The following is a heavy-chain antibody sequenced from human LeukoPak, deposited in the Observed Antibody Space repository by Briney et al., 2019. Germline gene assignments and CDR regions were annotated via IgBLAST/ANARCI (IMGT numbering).Heavy chain of an antibody. J-gene: IGHJ5*02. V-gene: IGHV3-53*01. CDR2: IYSGGST. CDR1: GFTVSSNY. CDR3: ARDKLGRGYNWFDP. D-gene: IGHD7-27*01. Sequence: GGSLRLSCAASGFTVSSNYMSWVRQAPGKGLEWVSVIYSGGSTYYADSVKGRFTISRDNSKNTLYLQMNSLRAEDTAVYYCARDKLGRGYNWFDPWGQGTLVTVSS.